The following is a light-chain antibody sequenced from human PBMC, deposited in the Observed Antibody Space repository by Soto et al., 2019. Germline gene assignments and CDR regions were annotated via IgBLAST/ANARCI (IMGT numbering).Light chain of an antibody. CDR2: AAS. J-gene: IGKJ4*01. Sequence: DIQMTQSPSSLSASVGDRVTVTCRASQGIDKDLAWYQQKPGTAPQRLIYAASSLHSGVPSRFSGGGSGTEFTLTISSLEPEDFATYYCLQHSSYPLTFGGGTKVEIK. CDR3: LQHSSYPLT. CDR1: QGIDKD. V-gene: IGKV1-17*01.